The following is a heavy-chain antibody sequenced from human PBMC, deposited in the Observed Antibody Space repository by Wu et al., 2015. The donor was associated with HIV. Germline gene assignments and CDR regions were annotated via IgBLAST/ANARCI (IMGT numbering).Heavy chain of an antibody. CDR2: ISAYNGNT. D-gene: IGHD3-9*01. CDR3: ARDRHYDILTGYVRVVLYI. J-gene: IGHJ3*02. V-gene: IGHV1-18*01. Sequence: QVQLVQSGAEVKRPGASVKVSCKASGYTFISYGINWVRQAPGQGLEWMGWISAYNGNTNYAQKLQGRVTMTTDTSTSTAYMDLRSLRSDDTAVYYCARDRHYDILTGYVRVVLYIWVRRDNGHRLF. CDR1: GYTFISYG.